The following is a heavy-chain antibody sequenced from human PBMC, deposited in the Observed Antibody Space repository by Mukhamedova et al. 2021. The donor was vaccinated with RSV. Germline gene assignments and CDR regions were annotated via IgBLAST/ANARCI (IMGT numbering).Heavy chain of an antibody. CDR2: ISSRGTSV. V-gene: IGHV3-48*03. CDR3: ARDWLDSYDSSGFCSPSGFEI. J-gene: IGHJ3*02. Sequence: VRQAPGKGPEWISYISSRGTSVYYADSVKGRFTISRDNAKNSLFLQMSSLRGEDTAVYFCARDWLDSYDSSGFCSPSGFEIWG. D-gene: IGHD3-22*01.